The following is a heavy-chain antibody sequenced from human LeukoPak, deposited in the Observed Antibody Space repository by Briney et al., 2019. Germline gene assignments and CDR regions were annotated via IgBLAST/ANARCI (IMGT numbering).Heavy chain of an antibody. Sequence: QTGGSLRLSCAASGFSFSSDWMNWVRQAPGKGLEWVANINQDGSKKYYVDSVKGRFTISRDNAKNSLYLQMYSLRAEDTAVYYCARVPDILTGVAYDFWGQGTMVTVSS. D-gene: IGHD3-9*01. CDR2: INQDGSKK. CDR1: GFSFSSDW. CDR3: ARVPDILTGVAYDF. V-gene: IGHV3-7*05. J-gene: IGHJ3*01.